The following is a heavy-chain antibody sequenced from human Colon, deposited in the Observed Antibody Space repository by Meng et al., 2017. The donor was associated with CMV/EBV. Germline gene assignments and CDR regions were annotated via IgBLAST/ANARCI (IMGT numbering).Heavy chain of an antibody. CDR3: AKSGYSYDYYYGMDV. J-gene: IGHJ6*02. V-gene: IGHV3-9*03. CDR1: GFTFDDYA. D-gene: IGHD5-18*01. Sequence: SLKISCAASGFTFDDYAMHWVRQAPGKGLEWVSGISWNSGSIGYADSVKGRFTISRDNAKNSLYLQMNSLRAEDMALYYCAKSGYSYDYYYGMDVWGQGTTVTV. CDR2: ISWNSGSI.